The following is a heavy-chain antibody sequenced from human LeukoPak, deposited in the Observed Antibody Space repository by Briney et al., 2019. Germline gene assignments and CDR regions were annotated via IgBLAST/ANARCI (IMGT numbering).Heavy chain of an antibody. J-gene: IGHJ4*02. CDR2: IYYSGST. Sequence: SSETLSLTCTVSGGSISSYYWSWIRQPPGKGLEWIGYIYYSGSTNYNPSLKSRVTISVDTSKNQFSLRLSSVTAADTAVYYCARSVVRGKPHALWGQGMLVTVSS. V-gene: IGHV4-59*12. CDR1: GGSISSYY. D-gene: IGHD2-15*01. CDR3: ARSVVRGKPHAL.